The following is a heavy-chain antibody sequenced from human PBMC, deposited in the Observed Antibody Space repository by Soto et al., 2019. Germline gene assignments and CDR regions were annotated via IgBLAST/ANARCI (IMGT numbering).Heavy chain of an antibody. V-gene: IGHV3-23*01. CDR1: GFTFSSYA. CDR2: ISGSGGST. Sequence: EVQLLESGGGLVQPGGSLRLSCAASGFTFSSYAMSWVRQAPGKGLEWVSAISGSGGSTYYADSVKGRFTISRDNSKNTLYLQMNSLRAEDTAVYSCPKGFDVGGSDRYCGFDIWGEGTMVTVSS. D-gene: IGHD3-16*02. CDR3: PKGFDVGGSDRYCGFDI. J-gene: IGHJ3*02.